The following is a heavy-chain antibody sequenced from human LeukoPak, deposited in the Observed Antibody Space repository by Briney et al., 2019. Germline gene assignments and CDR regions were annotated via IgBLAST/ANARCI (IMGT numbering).Heavy chain of an antibody. J-gene: IGHJ4*02. CDR1: GFTFSSSW. CDR3: ARNVGY. CDR2: IYSGGST. Sequence: GGSLRLSCAASGFTFSSSWMSWVRQAPGKGLEWVSVIYSGGSTYYADSVKGRFTISRDNSKNTVYLQMNSLRDEDTAVYYCARNVGYWGQGTLVTVSS. V-gene: IGHV3-53*01. D-gene: IGHD1-26*01.